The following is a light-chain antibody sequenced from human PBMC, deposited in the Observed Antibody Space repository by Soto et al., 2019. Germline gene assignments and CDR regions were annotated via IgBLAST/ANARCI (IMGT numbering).Light chain of an antibody. CDR1: QSISNW. Sequence: DIQMTQYPSTLPASVGDRFTITCRASQSISNWLAWYQQKPGRAPKVLIYHASNLQSGVPSRFSGSGSGTEFTLTISSLQPDDFATYYRQQYNSYSVGPVTQVEIK. CDR3: QQYNSYS. V-gene: IGKV1-5*01. J-gene: IGKJ1*01. CDR2: HAS.